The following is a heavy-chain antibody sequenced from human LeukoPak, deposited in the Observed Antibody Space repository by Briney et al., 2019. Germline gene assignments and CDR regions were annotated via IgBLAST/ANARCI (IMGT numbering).Heavy chain of an antibody. D-gene: IGHD6-19*01. Sequence: GGPLRLSRAASGFTFSSYSMNWVRQAPGKGLEWVSSISSSSNIIYYADSVKGRFTISRDNAKNSLYLQMNSLRAEDTAVYYCARTKQWLDDAFDIWGQGTMVTVSS. J-gene: IGHJ3*02. CDR2: ISSSSNII. CDR3: ARTKQWLDDAFDI. V-gene: IGHV3-21*01. CDR1: GFTFSSYS.